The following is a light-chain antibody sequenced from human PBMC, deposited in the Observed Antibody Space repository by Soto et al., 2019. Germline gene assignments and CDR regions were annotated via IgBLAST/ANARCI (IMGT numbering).Light chain of an antibody. CDR2: DAS. CDR1: QSISSW. V-gene: IGKV1-5*01. J-gene: IGKJ1*01. Sequence: DIQMTQSPSTLSASVGDRVTITCRASQSISSWLAWYQQKPGKAPNLLIYDASTLESGVPSRFSGSGSGTDFTLTISSLQPDDFATYYCQQYNSYWTFGQGTKVDIK. CDR3: QQYNSYWT.